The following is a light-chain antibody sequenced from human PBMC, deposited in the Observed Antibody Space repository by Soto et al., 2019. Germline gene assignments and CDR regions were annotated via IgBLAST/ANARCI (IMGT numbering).Light chain of an antibody. J-gene: IGKJ1*01. CDR1: QGITSS. Sequence: DIQMTQSPSSLSASVVDRVSITFRASQGITSSLNWYQQKPGKAPKVLIYAASSLQSGVPSRFSGSASGTEFTLSISSLQPDDFATYYCQQYKSYWTFGQGTKVDIK. CDR2: AAS. CDR3: QQYKSYWT. V-gene: IGKV1-5*01.